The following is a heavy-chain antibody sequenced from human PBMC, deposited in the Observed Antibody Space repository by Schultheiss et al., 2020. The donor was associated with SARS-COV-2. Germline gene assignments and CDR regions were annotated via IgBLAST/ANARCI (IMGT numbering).Heavy chain of an antibody. V-gene: IGHV3-30*02. CDR3: AKDLSYYDSSGYWSIDY. Sequence: GGSLRLSCAASGFTFSDYNMNWVRQAPGKGLEWVAVIWYDGSNKYYADSVKGRLTISRDNAKNSLYLQVNSLRAEDTAVYYCAKDLSYYDSSGYWSIDYWGQGTLVTVSS. CDR2: IWYDGSNK. CDR1: GFTFSDYN. D-gene: IGHD3-22*01. J-gene: IGHJ4*02.